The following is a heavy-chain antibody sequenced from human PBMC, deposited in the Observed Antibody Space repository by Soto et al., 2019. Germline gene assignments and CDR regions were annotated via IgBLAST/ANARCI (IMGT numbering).Heavy chain of an antibody. CDR1: GGSISSSSYY. CDR2: IYYSGRT. Sequence: SETLSLTCTVSGGSISSSSYYWGWIRQPPGKGLEWIGSIYYSGRTYYNPSLKSRVTISVDTSKNQFSLKLSSVTAADTAVYYCARRAGTYYYDSSGYGYYFDYWGQGTLVTVSS. J-gene: IGHJ4*02. V-gene: IGHV4-39*01. D-gene: IGHD3-22*01. CDR3: ARRAGTYYYDSSGYGYYFDY.